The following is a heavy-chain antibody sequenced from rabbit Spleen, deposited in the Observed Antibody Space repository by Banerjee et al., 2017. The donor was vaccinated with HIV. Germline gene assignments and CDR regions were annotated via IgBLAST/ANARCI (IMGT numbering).Heavy chain of an antibody. Sequence: QSLEESGGDLVKPGASLTLTCKASGIDFSSYYYMCWVRQAPGKGLEWVACAYAGSSDSTYSATWAKGRFTISKTSSTTVTLQMTSLTAADTATYFCARETSSGWGIVSFYFSLWGPGTLVTVS. J-gene: IGHJ4*01. CDR3: ARETSSGWGIVSFYFSL. D-gene: IGHD4-1*01. CDR2: AYAGSSDST. CDR1: GIDFSSYYY. V-gene: IGHV1S40*01.